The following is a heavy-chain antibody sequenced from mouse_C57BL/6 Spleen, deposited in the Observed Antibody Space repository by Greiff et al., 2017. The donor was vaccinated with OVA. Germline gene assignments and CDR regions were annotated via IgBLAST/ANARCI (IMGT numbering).Heavy chain of an antibody. Sequence: QVQLKQPGAELVKPGASVKMSCKASGYTFTSYWITWVKQRPGQGLEWIGDIYPGSGSTNYNEKFKSKATLTVDTSSSTAYMPLSSLTSEDSSVYYCAREDGSSLYYYAMDYWGQGTSVTVSS. D-gene: IGHD1-1*01. CDR3: AREDGSSLYYYAMDY. V-gene: IGHV1-55*01. CDR1: GYTFTSYW. CDR2: IYPGSGST. J-gene: IGHJ4*01.